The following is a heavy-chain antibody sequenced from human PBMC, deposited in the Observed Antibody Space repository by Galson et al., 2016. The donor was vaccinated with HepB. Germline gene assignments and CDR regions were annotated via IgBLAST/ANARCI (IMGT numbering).Heavy chain of an antibody. D-gene: IGHD3-22*01. V-gene: IGHV3-21*01. CDR1: GFTFNMYT. CDR3: ARDGPRSKYNSGYIDY. J-gene: IGHJ4*02. Sequence: SLRLSCAASGFTFNMYTMTWVRQAPGKGLEWVSSISRTGTSIYYADSMKGRFTISRDNAQNLLSLQMNSLRVEDTAVYYCARDGPRSKYNSGYIDYWGQGILVTVSS. CDR2: ISRTGTSI.